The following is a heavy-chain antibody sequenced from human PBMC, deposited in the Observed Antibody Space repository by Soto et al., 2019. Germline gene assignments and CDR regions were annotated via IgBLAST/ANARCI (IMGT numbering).Heavy chain of an antibody. CDR2: IYYSGST. Sequence: QLQLQESGPGLVKPSETLSLTCTVSGGSISSSSYYWGWIRQPPGKGLEWIGSIYYSGSTYYNPSLNSRATKSVDTFKNQFSLKLSSVTAAATAVYDCARHAFGGAVTDYGYFDIWGRGTLVTVSS. V-gene: IGHV4-39*01. CDR1: GGSISSSSYY. D-gene: IGHD3-16*01. J-gene: IGHJ2*01. CDR3: ARHAFGGAVTDYGYFDI.